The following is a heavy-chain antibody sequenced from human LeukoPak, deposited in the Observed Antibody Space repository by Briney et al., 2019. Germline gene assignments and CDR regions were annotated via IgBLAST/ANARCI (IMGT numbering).Heavy chain of an antibody. D-gene: IGHD3-3*01. CDR3: ARVSWGNYDFWSGYPGYGMDV. J-gene: IGHJ6*02. Sequence: SQTLSLTCTVSGGSISSGDYYWSWIRQPPGKGLEWIGYIYYSGSTYYNPSLKSRVTISVDTSKNQFSLKLSSVTAADTAVYYCARVSWGNYDFWSGYPGYGMDVWGQGTTVTVSS. V-gene: IGHV4-30-4*01. CDR1: GGSISSGDYY. CDR2: IYYSGST.